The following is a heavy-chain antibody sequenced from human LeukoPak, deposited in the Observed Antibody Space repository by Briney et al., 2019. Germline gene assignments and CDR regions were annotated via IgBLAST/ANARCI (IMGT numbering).Heavy chain of an antibody. Sequence: GGSLRLSCAASGFTFTSYEMNWVRQAPGKGLEWVSYIALSGSSIYYADSVKGRFTIARDNAKDSLYLQMNSLRAEDTAVYYCARATSCDYWGQGTLVTVSS. CDR3: ARATSCDY. V-gene: IGHV3-48*03. J-gene: IGHJ4*02. D-gene: IGHD6-6*01. CDR2: IALSGSSI. CDR1: GFTFTSYE.